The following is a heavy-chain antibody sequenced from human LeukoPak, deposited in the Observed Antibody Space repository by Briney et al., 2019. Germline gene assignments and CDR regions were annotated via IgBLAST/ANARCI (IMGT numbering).Heavy chain of an antibody. J-gene: IGHJ4*02. CDR1: GFIFSNYW. Sequence: GGSLRLSCAASGFIFSNYWMSWVRQAPGKGLEWAANIKQDGSEKYYVDSMEGRFTISRDNAKNSLYLQMNSLRAEDTAVYYCASQSSSGWFQWGQGTLVTVSS. D-gene: IGHD6-19*01. V-gene: IGHV3-7*01. CDR3: ASQSSSGWFQ. CDR2: IKQDGSEK.